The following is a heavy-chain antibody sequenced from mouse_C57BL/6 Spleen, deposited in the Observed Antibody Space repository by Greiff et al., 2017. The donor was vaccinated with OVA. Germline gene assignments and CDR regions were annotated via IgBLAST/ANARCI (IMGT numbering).Heavy chain of an antibody. Sequence: VQLQQSGAELVRPGASVKLSCKASGYTFTDYYINWVKQRPGQGLEWIARIYPGSGNTYYNEKFKVKATLTAEKSSSTAYMQLSSLTSEDSAVYCCARGELDFDYWGQGTTLTVSS. CDR1: GYTFTDYY. D-gene: IGHD2-13*01. J-gene: IGHJ2*01. V-gene: IGHV1-76*01. CDR3: ARGELDFDY. CDR2: IYPGSGNT.